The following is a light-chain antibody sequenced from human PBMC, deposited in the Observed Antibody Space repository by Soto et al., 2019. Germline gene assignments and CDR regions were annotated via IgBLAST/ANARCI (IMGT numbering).Light chain of an antibody. J-gene: IGKJ2*01. Sequence: EIVLTQSPGTLSLSPGERATLSCRASQSVRSNYLAWYQQKPGQAPRLLIYGASSRATGIPDRFSGTGHGTDFTLAISRLEPEEFAVYYCQQYGGSPYTFGQGTKLEIK. CDR2: GAS. CDR3: QQYGGSPYT. CDR1: QSVRSNY. V-gene: IGKV3-20*01.